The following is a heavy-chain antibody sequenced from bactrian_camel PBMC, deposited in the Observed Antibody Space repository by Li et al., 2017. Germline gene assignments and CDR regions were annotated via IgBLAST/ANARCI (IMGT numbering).Heavy chain of an antibody. V-gene: IGHV3S67*01. D-gene: IGHD5*01. CDR2: ISSNGAP. CDR3: ATFESYLGWNEYNY. Sequence: VQLVESGGGLVQPGGSLRLSCAASGFTFCNFPMTWVRQAPGDKCELVSFISSNGAPYYADSVKGRFTISRDTAKNTVYLRMNSLKPEDTAVYYCATFESYLGWNEYNYRGQGTQVTVS. J-gene: IGHJ4*01. CDR1: GFTFCNFP.